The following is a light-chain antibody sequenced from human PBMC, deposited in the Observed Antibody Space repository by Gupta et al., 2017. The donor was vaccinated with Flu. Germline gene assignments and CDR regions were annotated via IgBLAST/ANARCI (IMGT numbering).Light chain of an antibody. CDR1: SSNIATNP. J-gene: IGLJ2*01. Sequence: VLMCGSASSSNIATNPVSWNQQFPGTAPKLLIYFNDQRPSGVPGRFSGSKSGTSASLAFTGLQSEDEADYYCAAWDDSLNRVIFGGGTKLTVL. CDR3: AAWDDSLNRVI. V-gene: IGLV1-44*01. CDR2: FND.